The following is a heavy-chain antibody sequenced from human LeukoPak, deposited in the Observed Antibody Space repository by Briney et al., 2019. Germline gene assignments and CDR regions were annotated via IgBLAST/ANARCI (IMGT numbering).Heavy chain of an antibody. CDR2: IYYSGST. Sequence: SETLSLTCTVSGGSIRSYYWSWIRQPPGKGLEWIAYIYYSGSTNYNPSLKRRVTISVDTSTNQFSLKLSSVTAADTAVYHCARHGYSSGIYDAFDIWGQGTMVTVSS. J-gene: IGHJ3*02. D-gene: IGHD6-19*01. CDR3: ARHGYSSGIYDAFDI. CDR1: GGSIRSYY. V-gene: IGHV4-59*08.